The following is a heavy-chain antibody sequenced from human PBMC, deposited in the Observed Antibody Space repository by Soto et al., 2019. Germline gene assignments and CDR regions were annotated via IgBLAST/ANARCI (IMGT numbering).Heavy chain of an antibody. D-gene: IGHD2-2*01. Sequence: SETLSLTCTVSDDSISSSTYYWGWIRQPPGKGLEWIGNIYYSGTTYYNPSLKSRVTISVDTSKNQFSLKLSSVTAADTAVYYCVRYCSTTKCPFDYWGQGTLVTVSS. CDR2: IYYSGTT. CDR3: VRYCSTTKCPFDY. V-gene: IGHV4-39*01. J-gene: IGHJ4*02. CDR1: DDSISSSTYY.